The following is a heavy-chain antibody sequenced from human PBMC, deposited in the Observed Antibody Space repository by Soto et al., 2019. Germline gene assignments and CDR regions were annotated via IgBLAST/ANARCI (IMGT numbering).Heavy chain of an antibody. CDR2: FYSSGSP. CDR3: AREFYYDSSGIGFDS. Sequence: SETLSLTCTVSGGSISSSSYYWGWIRQPPGKGLEWIGDFYSSGSPHHNPSLKSRVSISEDTSKNEFSLKLSSVTAADTAMYYCAREFYYDSSGIGFDSWGQGTLVTVSS. J-gene: IGHJ4*02. CDR1: GGSISSSSYY. V-gene: IGHV4-39*07. D-gene: IGHD3-22*01.